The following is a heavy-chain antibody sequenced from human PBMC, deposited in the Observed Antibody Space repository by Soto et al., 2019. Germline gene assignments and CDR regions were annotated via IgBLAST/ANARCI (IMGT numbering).Heavy chain of an antibody. CDR1: GFTFSAYG. Sequence: LRLSCAASGFTFSAYGMHWVRQAPGKGLEWLAVISYEGSRKFYADSVKGRFTISRDDSENSVYLQMNSLRPEDTSIYYCAKDWTPRQVPQYFFDFWGQGTLVTVSS. J-gene: IGHJ4*01. CDR2: ISYEGSRK. CDR3: AKDWTPRQVPQYFFDF. D-gene: IGHD2-15*01. V-gene: IGHV3-30*18.